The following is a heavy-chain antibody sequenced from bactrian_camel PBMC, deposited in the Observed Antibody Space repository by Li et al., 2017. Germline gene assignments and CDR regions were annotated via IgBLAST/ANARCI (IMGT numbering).Heavy chain of an antibody. J-gene: IGHJ4*01. CDR2: ITRIHGGS. CDR1: GKTNVLNC. D-gene: IGHD4*01. CDR3: AADYFPLAPPLVIATAAGPYNY. Sequence: VQLVESGGGLVQPGGSLNLSCAATGKTNVLNCMGWFRQAPGKEREGVAVITRIHGGSEYADSVKGRFIISRDSSKMTWSLQMNNLKPEDTAMYYCAADYFPLAPPLVIATAAGPYNYWGQGTQVTVS. V-gene: IGHV3S53*01.